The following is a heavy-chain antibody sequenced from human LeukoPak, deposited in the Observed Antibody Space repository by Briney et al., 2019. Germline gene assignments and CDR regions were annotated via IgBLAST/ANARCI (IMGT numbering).Heavy chain of an antibody. CDR1: GYSFTAYY. CDR2: INPNSGGT. CDR3: ARGDDFWSGYIALDS. Sequence: ASVKVSCKASGYSFTAYYMHWVRQAPGQGLEWMGWINPNSGGTNYAQKFQGRVTMTRDTSITTAYMEMSRLRSDDTAVYYCARGDDFWSGYIALDSWGQGTLVTVSS. D-gene: IGHD3-3*01. J-gene: IGHJ4*02. V-gene: IGHV1-2*02.